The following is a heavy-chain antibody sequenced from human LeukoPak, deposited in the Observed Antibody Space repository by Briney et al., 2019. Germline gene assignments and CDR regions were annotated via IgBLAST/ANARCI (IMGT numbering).Heavy chain of an antibody. CDR2: FEPEEGET. D-gene: IGHD3-10*01. CDR1: GYTLTELS. V-gene: IGHV1-24*01. J-gene: IGHJ4*02. CDR3: LGAGFSLDY. Sequence: ASVKVSCKVSGYTLTELSMHWGRQAPGKRREWMGGFEPEEGETIYAQKLQGRVTITEDTSTDTAYMELSSLRSEDTAVYYCLGAGFSLDYWGQGTLVTVSS.